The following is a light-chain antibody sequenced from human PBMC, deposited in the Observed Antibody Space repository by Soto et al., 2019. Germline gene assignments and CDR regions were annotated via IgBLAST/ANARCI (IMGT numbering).Light chain of an antibody. CDR2: TND. CDR3: AAWDDSLNGYV. J-gene: IGLJ1*01. V-gene: IGLV1-44*01. Sequence: QSVLTQPPSASGTPGQRVAISCSGGSSNIGSNTVNWFQQAPGTAPKLLIHTNDQRPSGVPARFSGSKSVTSASLAISGLQSEDEADYYCAAWDDSLNGYVFGTGTKVTVL. CDR1: SSNIGSNT.